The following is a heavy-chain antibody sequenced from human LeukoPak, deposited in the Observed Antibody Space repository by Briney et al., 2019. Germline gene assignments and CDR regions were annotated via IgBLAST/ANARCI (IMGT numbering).Heavy chain of an antibody. CDR3: ARGSRVVPAARWISYYFDY. Sequence: PSETLSLTCAVYGGSFSGYYWSWIRQPPGKGLEWIGEINHSGSTNYNPSLKSRVTISVDTSKNQFSLKLSSVTAADTAVYYCARGSRVVPAARWISYYFDYWGQGTLVTVSS. CDR1: GGSFSGYY. J-gene: IGHJ4*02. CDR2: INHSGST. V-gene: IGHV4-34*01. D-gene: IGHD2-2*01.